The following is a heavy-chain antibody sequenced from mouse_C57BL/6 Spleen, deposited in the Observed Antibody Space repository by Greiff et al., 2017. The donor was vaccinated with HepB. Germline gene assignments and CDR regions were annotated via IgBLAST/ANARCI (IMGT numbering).Heavy chain of an antibody. Sequence: VQLMESGAELLKPGASVKLSCKATGYTFTGYWLAWVKQRPGHGLEWIGEILPGSGSTNYNEKFKGTATFTAATATNTAYMRLSSLTTEDSAIYYCARKGDGIYAMDYWGQGTSVTVSS. CDR2: ILPGSGST. D-gene: IGHD2-3*01. CDR1: GYTFTGYW. V-gene: IGHV1-9*01. J-gene: IGHJ4*01. CDR3: ARKGDGIYAMDY.